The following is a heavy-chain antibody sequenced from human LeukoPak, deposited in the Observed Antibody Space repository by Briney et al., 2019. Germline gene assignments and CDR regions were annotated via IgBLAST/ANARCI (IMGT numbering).Heavy chain of an antibody. Sequence: GGSLRLSCAASGFTFSSYAMSWVRQAPGKGLEWVSAISGSGGSTYYADSVKGRFTISRDNSKNTLYLQMNSLRAEDTALYYCAKDTAAYSSSPYYFDYWGQGTLVTVSS. V-gene: IGHV3-23*01. D-gene: IGHD6-6*01. CDR3: AKDTAAYSSSPYYFDY. CDR1: GFTFSSYA. CDR2: ISGSGGST. J-gene: IGHJ4*02.